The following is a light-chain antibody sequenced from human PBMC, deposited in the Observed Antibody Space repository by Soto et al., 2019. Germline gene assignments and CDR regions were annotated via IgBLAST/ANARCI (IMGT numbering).Light chain of an antibody. V-gene: IGKV1-5*03. CDR1: QTITNW. CDR3: QQYESYWT. CDR2: KTS. J-gene: IGKJ1*01. Sequence: DIQMTQSPSTLSASVGDRVTITCRASQTITNWLAWYQQKPGKAPKVLIYKTSSLESGVPSRFSGSGSGTEFPLTINGLQPDDFATYYCQQYESYWTFGQGTKVEIK.